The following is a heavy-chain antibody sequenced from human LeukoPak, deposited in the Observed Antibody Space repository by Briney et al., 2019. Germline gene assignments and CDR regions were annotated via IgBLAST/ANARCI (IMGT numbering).Heavy chain of an antibody. CDR1: GFTFTSYA. Sequence: AGGSLRLSCAASGFTFTSYAMSWVRQAPGKGLEWLSAISVGGGSTYYADSVKGRFTISRDNSKNTLYLQMNSLRAEDTAVYYCAKEQTYDYGDPFYWGQGTLVTVSS. J-gene: IGHJ4*02. D-gene: IGHD4-17*01. CDR3: AKEQTYDYGDPFY. V-gene: IGHV3-23*01. CDR2: ISVGGGST.